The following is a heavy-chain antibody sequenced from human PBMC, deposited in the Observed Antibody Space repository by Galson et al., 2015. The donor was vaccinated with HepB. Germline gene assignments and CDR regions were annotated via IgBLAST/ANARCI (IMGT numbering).Heavy chain of an antibody. Sequence: SLRLSCAASGFSLRSYAMHWVRQAPGKGLEYVSSSSGDGGSTSYGNSVKGRFTISRDNSKNTLYLQMASLRVEDMGVYYCARMVTTTGGFDVWGQGTMVAVSP. CDR1: GFSLRSYA. J-gene: IGHJ3*01. CDR3: ARMVTTTGGFDV. V-gene: IGHV3-64*01. CDR2: SSGDGGST. D-gene: IGHD2-21*02.